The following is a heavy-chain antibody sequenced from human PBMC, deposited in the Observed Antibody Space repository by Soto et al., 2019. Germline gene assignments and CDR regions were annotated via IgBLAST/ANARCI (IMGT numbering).Heavy chain of an antibody. D-gene: IGHD3-3*01. CDR3: ASNLGDFWSGYSVDY. V-gene: IGHV4-31*03. J-gene: IGHJ4*02. Sequence: QVQLQESGPGLVKPSQTLSLTCTVSGGSISSGGYYWSWIRQHPGKGLEWIGYIYYSGSTYYNPSLKSRVTISVDTSKNQFSRKLSSVTAADTAVYYCASNLGDFWSGYSVDYWGQGTLVTVSS. CDR1: GGSISSGGYY. CDR2: IYYSGST.